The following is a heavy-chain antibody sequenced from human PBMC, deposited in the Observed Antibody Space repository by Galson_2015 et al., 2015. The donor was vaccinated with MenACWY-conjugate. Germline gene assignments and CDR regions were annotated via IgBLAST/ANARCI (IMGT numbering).Heavy chain of an antibody. V-gene: IGHV3-74*01. CDR1: GFTFSNYW. Sequence: SLRLSCAASGFTFSNYWMHRVRQTPGKGLVWVSRINRDGTSTTYTDSVKGQFTISRDNAKNTLILQMNSLRVEDTAVYYCTRDRKGLIASVPSNWFDPWGQGTLVTVSS. CDR3: TRDRKGLIASVPSNWFDP. D-gene: IGHD2/OR15-2a*01. J-gene: IGHJ5*02. CDR2: INRDGTST.